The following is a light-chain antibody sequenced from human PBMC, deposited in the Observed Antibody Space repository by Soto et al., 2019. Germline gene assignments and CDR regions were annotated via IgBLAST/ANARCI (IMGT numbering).Light chain of an antibody. J-gene: IGKJ1*01. CDR2: AAS. V-gene: IGKV1D-12*01. CDR3: QQANSFPPT. Sequence: DIPMTQSPSSVSASVGDRVTITCRASQAISTWLAWYQQKPGKAPKLLIYAASNLQTGVPSRFSGSGSGTDFPLTISSLQPEDFAAYYCQQANSFPPTFGKGTKVEIK. CDR1: QAISTW.